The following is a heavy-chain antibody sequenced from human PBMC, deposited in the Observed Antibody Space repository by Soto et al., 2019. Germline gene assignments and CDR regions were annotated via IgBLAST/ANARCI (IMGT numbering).Heavy chain of an antibody. CDR1: GGSISSGGYY. D-gene: IGHD3-16*01. CDR3: ARCDLGGYYGMDV. V-gene: IGHV4-31*03. Sequence: SETLSLTCTVSGGSISSGGYYWSWIRQHPGKGLEWIGYIYYSGSTYYNPSLKSRDTISVDTSKNQFSLKLSSVTAADTAVYYCARCDLGGYYGMDVWGQGTTVTVSS. CDR2: IYYSGST. J-gene: IGHJ6*02.